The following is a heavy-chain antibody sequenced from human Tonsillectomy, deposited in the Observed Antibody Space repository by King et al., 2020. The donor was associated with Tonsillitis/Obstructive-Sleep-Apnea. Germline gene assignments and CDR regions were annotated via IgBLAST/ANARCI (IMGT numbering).Heavy chain of an antibody. CDR3: EREIRMADSSGWGLNDFDY. CDR1: GFTFSSYA. Sequence: HVQLVESGGGVVQPGRSLRLSCAASGFTFSSYAMHWVRQAPGKGLEWVAVISYDGSNKYYADSVKGRFTISRDNSKNTLYLQMNSLRAEDTAVYYCEREIRMADSSGWGLNDFDYWGQGTLVTVSS. J-gene: IGHJ4*02. D-gene: IGHD6-19*01. V-gene: IGHV3-30*01. CDR2: ISYDGSNK.